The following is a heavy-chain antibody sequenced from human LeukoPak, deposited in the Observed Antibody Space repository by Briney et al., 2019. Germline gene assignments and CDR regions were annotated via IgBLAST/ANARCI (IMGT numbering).Heavy chain of an antibody. Sequence: ASVKVSCKASGYTFTAYYIHWVRQAPGQGLEWVGWINPDSGGTNYAQKFQGRVTMTRDKSISTAYMDLSRLRSDDTAVYYCARVTTLGYYINYWGQGTLVTVSS. J-gene: IGHJ4*02. CDR1: GYTFTAYY. CDR3: ARVTTLGYYINY. CDR2: INPDSGGT. V-gene: IGHV1-2*02. D-gene: IGHD4-11*01.